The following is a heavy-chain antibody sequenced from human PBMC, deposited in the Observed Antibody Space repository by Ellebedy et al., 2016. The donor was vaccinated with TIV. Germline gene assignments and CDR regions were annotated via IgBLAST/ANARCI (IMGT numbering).Heavy chain of an antibody. CDR1: GGSISSYY. CDR3: ARGCNHGLSFNY. D-gene: IGHD1-14*01. Sequence: MPSETLSLTCSVSGGSISSYYWSWIRQSPGEGLEWIGHVDHSGSTNYNPSLESRVSISVDTSKNQFSLKLTAVTAADTAVYYCARGCNHGLSFNYWGQGTLVTVSS. CDR2: VDHSGST. J-gene: IGHJ4*02. V-gene: IGHV4-59*01.